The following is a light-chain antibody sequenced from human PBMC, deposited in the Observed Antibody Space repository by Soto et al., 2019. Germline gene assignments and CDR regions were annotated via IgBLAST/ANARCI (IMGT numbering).Light chain of an antibody. CDR3: LSFDSSLRVV. Sequence: QSALTQPPSVSGAPGQRVTISCTGSSSNIGAGYDVHWYQQLPGRAPKLLIYGNTNRPSGVPDRFSGSKSGTSASLAITGLQAEDEADYYCLSFDSSLRVVFGGGTKVTVL. CDR2: GNT. CDR1: SSNIGAGYD. V-gene: IGLV1-40*01. J-gene: IGLJ2*01.